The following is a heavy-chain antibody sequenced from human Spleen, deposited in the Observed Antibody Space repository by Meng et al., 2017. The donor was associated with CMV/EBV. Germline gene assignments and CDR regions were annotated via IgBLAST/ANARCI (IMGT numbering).Heavy chain of an antibody. CDR3: ARRGYNNYPTDY. J-gene: IGHJ4*02. CDR2: IYPGDSDT. Sequence: CKGSGYIFTTYWIGWVRQMPGKGLEWMGMIYPGDSDTRYSPSFQGQVTISADKSISTAYLQWSSLKASDTAMYYCARRGYNNYPTDYWGQGTLVTVSS. CDR1: GYIFTTYW. D-gene: IGHD4-11*01. V-gene: IGHV5-51*01.